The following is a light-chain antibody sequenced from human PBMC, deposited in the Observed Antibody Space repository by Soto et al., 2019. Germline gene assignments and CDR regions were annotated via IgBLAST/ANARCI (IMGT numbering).Light chain of an antibody. CDR3: QQYGTSPWT. CDR2: AAS. Sequence: EIVLTQSPGTLSLSPGERATLSCRASQSVGDNYLAWFQQKPGQAPSLLIFAASGRASGIPDRFSGSGSGSDFALTISRLEPEDFAVYYCQQYGTSPWTFGQGTKVEIK. J-gene: IGKJ1*01. V-gene: IGKV3-20*01. CDR1: QSVGDNY.